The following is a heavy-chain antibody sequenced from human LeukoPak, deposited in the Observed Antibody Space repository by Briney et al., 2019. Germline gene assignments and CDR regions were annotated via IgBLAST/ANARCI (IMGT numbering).Heavy chain of an antibody. CDR1: GYSISSGYY. J-gene: IGHJ4*02. D-gene: IGHD6-13*01. V-gene: IGHV4-38-2*01. CDR2: IYHSGST. Sequence: SETLSLTCAVSGYSISSGYYWDWIRQPPGKGLEWIGSIYHSGSTYYNPSLKSRVTISVDTSKNQFSLKLSSVTAADTAVYYCARGYSSSWYGDYWGQGTLVTVSS. CDR3: ARGYSSSWYGDY.